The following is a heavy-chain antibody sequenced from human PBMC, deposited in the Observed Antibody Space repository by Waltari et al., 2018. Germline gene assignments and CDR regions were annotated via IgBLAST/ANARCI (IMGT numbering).Heavy chain of an antibody. V-gene: IGHV7-4-1*02. D-gene: IGHD3-16*01. CDR3: ARGIQLWGRGSWYFDN. CDR2: NNTKTGNP. Sequence: QVQLVQSGSEMKKPGASVKVSCKASGYTFINYGVNWVRQAPGQGLEWMGGNNTKTGNPTYAQGFRGRFVFSLDTSVSTASLQISSLKAEDTAVYYCARGIQLWGRGSWYFDNWGQGTLVTVSS. CDR1: GYTFINYG. J-gene: IGHJ4*02.